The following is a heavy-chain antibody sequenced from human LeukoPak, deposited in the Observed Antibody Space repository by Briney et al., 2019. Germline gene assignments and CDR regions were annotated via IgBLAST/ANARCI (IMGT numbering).Heavy chain of an antibody. CDR1: VFTFRRYR. V-gene: IGHV3-21*04. CDR3: SRETEPLDYGDSTNLDY. Sequence: GGALPLSCPASVFTFRRYRMNWVRQAPGKGLDWVAFIGSRPGNIYYADSVKGRFSISRDNAKDSVYLQMNILRADDTAGYFCSRETEPLDYGDSTNLDYWGQGSLVTVSS. J-gene: IGHJ4*02. D-gene: IGHD4/OR15-4a*01. CDR2: IGSRPGNI.